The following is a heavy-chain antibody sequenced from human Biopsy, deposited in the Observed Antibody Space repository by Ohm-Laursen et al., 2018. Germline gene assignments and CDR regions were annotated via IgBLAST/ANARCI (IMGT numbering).Heavy chain of an antibody. CDR3: ARDLRGHWFFDL. J-gene: IGHJ2*01. Sequence: RSLRLSCAAFGFTFKNDNMHWVRQAPGKGLEWVAAIYNDGINEYYADSVKGRFTISRDDSKNTLYLQMNSLRVEDTAVFYCARDLRGHWFFDLWGRGTLVTVSS. CDR1: GFTFKNDN. V-gene: IGHV3-33*01. D-gene: IGHD5/OR15-5a*01. CDR2: IYNDGINE.